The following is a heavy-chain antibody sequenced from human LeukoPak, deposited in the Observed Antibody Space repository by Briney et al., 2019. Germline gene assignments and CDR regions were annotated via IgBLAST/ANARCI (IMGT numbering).Heavy chain of an antibody. CDR1: GFTFSSYA. J-gene: IGHJ4*02. D-gene: IGHD6-19*01. V-gene: IGHV3-23*01. CDR3: ANDPAPRGWYYIDY. Sequence: GGSLRLSCAASGFTFSSYAISWVRQAPGKGLEWVSAISGSGGSTYYADSVKGRFTISRDNSKNTLYLQMNSLRADDTAVYYGANDPAPRGWYYIDYWGQGALVTVSS. CDR2: ISGSGGST.